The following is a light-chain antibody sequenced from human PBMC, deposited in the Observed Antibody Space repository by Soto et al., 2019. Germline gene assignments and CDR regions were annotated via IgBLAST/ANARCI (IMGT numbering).Light chain of an antibody. CDR2: WAS. CDR1: QILYTSNDKNH. Sequence: DIVMTQSPDSLAVSLGERATFNCKSSQILYTSNDKNHLAWYQKKPGQPPKLLIYWASTRESGVPDRFSGSGSGTDFTLTISSLQAEDVALSYCQQYYSSPRTLGQGTKVEIK. V-gene: IGKV4-1*01. J-gene: IGKJ1*01. CDR3: QQYYSSPRT.